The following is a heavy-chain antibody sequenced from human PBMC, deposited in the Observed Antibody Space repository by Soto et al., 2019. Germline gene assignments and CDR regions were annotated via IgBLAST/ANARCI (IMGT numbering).Heavy chain of an antibody. V-gene: IGHV1-8*01. CDR3: ARVGYYYDSSGYYLSFDY. D-gene: IGHD3-22*01. CDR2: MNPNSGNT. J-gene: IGHJ4*02. Sequence: QVQLVQSEAEVKKPGASVKVSCKASGYTFTSYDINWVRQATGQGLEWMGWMNPNSGNTGYAQKFQGRVTMTRNTYISTAYMELSSLRSEDTAVYYCARVGYYYDSSGYYLSFDYWGQGTLVTVSS. CDR1: GYTFTSYD.